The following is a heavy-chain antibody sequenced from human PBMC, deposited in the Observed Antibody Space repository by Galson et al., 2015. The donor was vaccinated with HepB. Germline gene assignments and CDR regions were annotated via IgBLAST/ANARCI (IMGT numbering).Heavy chain of an antibody. CDR1: GFTFSSYV. D-gene: IGHD6-13*01. J-gene: IGHJ3*02. Sequence: SLRLSCAASGFTFSSYVMHWVRQAPGKGLEWVAFISYDGSNKYYADSVKGRFTISRDNSKNTLYLQMNSLRAEDTAVYYCARSGQQLVPNRVNDAFDIWGQGTMVTVSP. CDR2: ISYDGSNK. V-gene: IGHV3-30*03. CDR3: ARSGQQLVPNRVNDAFDI.